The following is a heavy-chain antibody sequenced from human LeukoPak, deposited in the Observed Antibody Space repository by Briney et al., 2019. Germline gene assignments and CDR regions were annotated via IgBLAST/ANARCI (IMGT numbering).Heavy chain of an antibody. CDR2: ISSSGSTI. J-gene: IGHJ4*02. CDR3: ARATHYYESSGYDY. Sequence: GGSLRLSCAASGFTFSSYEMNWVRQAPGKGLEWVSYISSSGSTIYYADSVKGRFTISRDNAKNSLYLQMNSLRAEDTAVYYCARATHYYESSGYDYWGQGTLVTVSS. D-gene: IGHD3-22*01. CDR1: GFTFSSYE. V-gene: IGHV3-48*03.